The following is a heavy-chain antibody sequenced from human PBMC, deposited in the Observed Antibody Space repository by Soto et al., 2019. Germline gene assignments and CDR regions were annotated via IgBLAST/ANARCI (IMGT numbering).Heavy chain of an antibody. J-gene: IGHJ4*02. D-gene: IGHD3-10*01. CDR3: ATDDYGVVPY. CDR1: GYPFTTYY. V-gene: IGHV1-2*02. Sequence: HVQLVQSGTEVKKPGASVRVSCMVSGYPFTTYYIHWVRQAPGQGLEWMGWIDPRSGGTVYEQKFRGRGTMTRDTPISTVYMDLSGLTSDDTALSYCATDDYGVVPYWGQGSLVTVSS. CDR2: IDPRSGGT.